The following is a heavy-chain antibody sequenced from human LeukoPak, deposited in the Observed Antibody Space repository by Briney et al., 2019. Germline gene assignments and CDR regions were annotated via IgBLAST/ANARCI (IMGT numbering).Heavy chain of an antibody. J-gene: IGHJ4*02. CDR2: ITSGSRYK. V-gene: IGHV3-21*01. CDR3: ARVDSSSWYMVDY. D-gene: IGHD6-13*01. CDR1: GFNFSSYS. Sequence: PGGSLRLSCAASGFNFSSYSMNWVRQAPGRGLEWVSSITSGSRYKYYGDSVKGRFTISRDNSKNTLYLQMNSLRAEDTAVYYCARVDSSSWYMVDYWGQGTLVTVSS.